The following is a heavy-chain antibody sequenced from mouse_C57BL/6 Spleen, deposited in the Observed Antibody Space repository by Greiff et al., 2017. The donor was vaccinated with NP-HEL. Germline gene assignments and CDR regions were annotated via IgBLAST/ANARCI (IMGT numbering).Heavy chain of an antibody. CDR2: ISDGGSYT. V-gene: IGHV5-4*01. D-gene: IGHD3-3*01. Sequence: EVKLVESGGGLVKPGGSLKLSCAASGFTFSSYAMSWVRQTPEKRLEWVATISDGGSYTYYPDNVKGRFTISRDNAKNNLYLQMSHLKSEDTAMYYCARDGTSGTGAMDYWGQGTSVTVSS. J-gene: IGHJ4*01. CDR3: ARDGTSGTGAMDY. CDR1: GFTFSSYA.